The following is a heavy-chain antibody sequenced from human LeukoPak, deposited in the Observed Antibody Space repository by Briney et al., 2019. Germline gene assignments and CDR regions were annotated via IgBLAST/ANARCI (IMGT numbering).Heavy chain of an antibody. J-gene: IGHJ4*02. CDR2: ISDSGTNT. D-gene: IGHD6-19*01. Sequence: PGGSLRLSCAASGFSFSSYVMSWVRQAPGKELEWVSAISDSGTNTYYADSVKGRFTIPRDDSKNTLFLHINSLRVDDTAVYYCAKNAGRYSSGWYVDYWGQGTLVTVSS. CDR3: AKNAGRYSSGWYVDY. CDR1: GFSFSSYV. V-gene: IGHV3-23*01.